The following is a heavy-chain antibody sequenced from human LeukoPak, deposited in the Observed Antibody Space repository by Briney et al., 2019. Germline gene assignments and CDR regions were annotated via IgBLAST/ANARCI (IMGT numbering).Heavy chain of an antibody. Sequence: GGSLRLSCVASGFPFSSYWMTWVRQAPGKGLEWVANIKQDGSKKSYVDSVKGRLTISRDNAKNSLCLQMNSLRAEDTAIYYCTRVGYIDEGIDYWGQGTLVIVSS. V-gene: IGHV3-7*04. J-gene: IGHJ4*02. CDR3: TRVGYIDEGIDY. D-gene: IGHD5-24*01. CDR1: GFPFSSYW. CDR2: IKQDGSKK.